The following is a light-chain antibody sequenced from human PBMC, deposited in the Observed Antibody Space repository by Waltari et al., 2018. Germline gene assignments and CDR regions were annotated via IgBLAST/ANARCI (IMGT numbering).Light chain of an antibody. Sequence: ASLMTLSPPSLSASVGDRVTLTCRASHGIRNELGWYQQKPEKAPQLLIYTASTLQSGVPSRFSGTGSGTDFTLTISSLQPEDSATYYCLHDYNYPRTFGQGTKVEIK. CDR2: TAS. J-gene: IGKJ1*01. CDR1: HGIRNE. V-gene: IGKV1-6*01. CDR3: LHDYNYPRT.